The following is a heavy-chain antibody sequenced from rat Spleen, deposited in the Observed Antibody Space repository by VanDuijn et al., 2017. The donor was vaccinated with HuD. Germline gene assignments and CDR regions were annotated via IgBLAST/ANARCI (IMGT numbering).Heavy chain of an antibody. Sequence: EVQLVESGGGLVQPGRSLKLSCVASGFTFSTYWMTWIRQAPGKGLEWIASVTNTGTRTYYPDSVKGRFTISRDNAKSTLYLQMNSLRSEDTATYYGTSDVQYNWFAYWGQGTLVTVSS. CDR2: VTNTGTRT. J-gene: IGHJ3*01. CDR1: GFTFSTYW. D-gene: IGHD1-5*01. CDR3: TSDVQYNWFAY. V-gene: IGHV5-31*01.